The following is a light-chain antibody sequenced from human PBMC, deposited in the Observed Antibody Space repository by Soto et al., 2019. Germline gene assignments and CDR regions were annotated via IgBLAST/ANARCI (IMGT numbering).Light chain of an antibody. Sequence: DIQLTPSPPTLSASVGDRVTITCRASQPISSWLAWYHQKPGKAPNLLIFDASNLESGVPSRFSGSGSGTEFTLTISSLQPEDFGIYYCQQYENYWKCGQGTKGDIK. CDR3: QQYENYWK. CDR2: DAS. J-gene: IGKJ1*01. CDR1: QPISSW. V-gene: IGKV1-5*01.